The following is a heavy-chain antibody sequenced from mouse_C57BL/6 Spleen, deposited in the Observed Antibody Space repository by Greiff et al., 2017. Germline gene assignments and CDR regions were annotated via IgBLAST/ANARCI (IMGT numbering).Heavy chain of an antibody. CDR3: ARRPLEAAMDY. V-gene: IGHV1-50*01. CDR1: GYTFTSYW. CDR2: IDPSDSYT. J-gene: IGHJ4*01. Sequence: VQLQQPGAELVKPGASVKLSCKASGYTFTSYWMQWVKQRPGQGLECIGEIDPSDSYTNYNQKFKGKATLTVDTSSSTAYMQLSSLTSEDSAVYYCARRPLEAAMDYWGQGTSVTVSS.